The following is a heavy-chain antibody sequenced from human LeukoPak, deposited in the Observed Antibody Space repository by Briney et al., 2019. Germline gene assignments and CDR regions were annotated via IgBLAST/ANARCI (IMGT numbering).Heavy chain of an antibody. D-gene: IGHD6-13*01. J-gene: IGHJ4*02. CDR3: TIGGASGSLAH. CDR1: RASISDNY. Sequence: PSETLSLTCTVSRASISDNYWSWSRQPAGKALEWIGRTYTSGVTNYNPSLKSRASVSVDTSKNQFYLSLRYVTAADTAVYYCTIGGASGSLAHWGPGTLVPVSS. V-gene: IGHV4-4*07. CDR2: TYTSGVT.